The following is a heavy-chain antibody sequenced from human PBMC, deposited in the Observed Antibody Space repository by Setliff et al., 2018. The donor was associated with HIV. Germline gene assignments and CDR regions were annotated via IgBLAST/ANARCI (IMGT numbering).Heavy chain of an antibody. D-gene: IGHD1-26*01. Sequence: ASVKVSCKASGYSPGNYGIAWVRQARGQGLEWLGWISVNTGDVFYAQTFQGRVTMAADASTGTVHMDLRGLTFDDSAIYFCAYRRGGWELRVWGQGTSVTVSS. V-gene: IGHV1-18*01. CDR3: AYRRGGWELRV. CDR1: GYSPGNYG. CDR2: ISVNTGDV. J-gene: IGHJ4*02.